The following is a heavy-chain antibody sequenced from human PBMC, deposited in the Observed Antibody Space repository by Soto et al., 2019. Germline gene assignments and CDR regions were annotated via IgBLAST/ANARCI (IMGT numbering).Heavy chain of an antibody. D-gene: IGHD6-6*01. CDR3: ARDRYSSSSDSYYYYGMDV. J-gene: IGHJ6*02. CDR2: INPSGGST. CDR1: GYTFTSYY. V-gene: IGHV1-46*01. Sequence: ASVKVSCKASGYTFTSYYMHWVRQAPGQGLEWMGIINPSGGSTSYAQKFQGRVTMTRDTSTSTVYMELSSLRSEDTAVYYCARDRYSSSSDSYYYYGMDVWGQGTTVTVSS.